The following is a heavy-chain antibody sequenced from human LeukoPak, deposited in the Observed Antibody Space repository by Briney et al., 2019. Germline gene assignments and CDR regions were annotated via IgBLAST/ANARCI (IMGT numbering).Heavy chain of an antibody. CDR1: GVTFSSYG. D-gene: IGHD2-2*02. Sequence: VGTLSLSCAVSGVTFSSYGMHWVRQAPGKGLEWVGVISYDGSNKYYAASLKGRFTISRDNSKNTLYLQMNSLRAEDTAVYYRAKDRVVCSSASCYTRGIDYWGQGTLVTVSS. V-gene: IGHV3-30*18. CDR2: ISYDGSNK. J-gene: IGHJ4*02. CDR3: AKDRVVCSSASCYTRGIDY.